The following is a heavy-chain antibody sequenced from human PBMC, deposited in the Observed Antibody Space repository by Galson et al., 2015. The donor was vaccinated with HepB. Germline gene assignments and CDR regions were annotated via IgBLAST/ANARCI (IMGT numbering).Heavy chain of an antibody. J-gene: IGHJ4*02. D-gene: IGHD4-23*01. CDR2: ISGSGGST. CDR1: GFTFSSYA. CDR3: AKEGGYGGGVVDY. Sequence: SLRLSCAASGFTFSSYAMGWVRQAPGKGLEWVSTISGSGGSTYYADSVKGRLTIPRDNSKNTLYLQMNSLRAEDTAVYYCAKEGGYGGGVVDYWGQGTLVTVSS. V-gene: IGHV3-23*01.